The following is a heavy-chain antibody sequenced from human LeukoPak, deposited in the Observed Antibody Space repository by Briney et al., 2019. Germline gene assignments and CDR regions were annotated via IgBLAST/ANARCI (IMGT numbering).Heavy chain of an antibody. V-gene: IGHV3-30-3*01. Sequence: GGSLRLSCAASGFTFSSYAMHWVRQAPGKGLEWVAVISYDGSNKYYADSVKGRFTISRDNSKNTLYLQMNSLRAEDTAVYHCARDGNWGCFDYWGQGTLVTVSS. J-gene: IGHJ4*02. CDR3: ARDGNWGCFDY. CDR1: GFTFSSYA. D-gene: IGHD7-27*01. CDR2: ISYDGSNK.